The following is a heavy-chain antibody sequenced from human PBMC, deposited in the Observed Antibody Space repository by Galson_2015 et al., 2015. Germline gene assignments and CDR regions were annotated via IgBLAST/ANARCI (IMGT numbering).Heavy chain of an antibody. J-gene: IGHJ4*02. D-gene: IGHD4-17*01. Sequence: SETLSLTCPVSGYSISSGYYWGWIRQPPGKGLEWIGSIYHSGSTYYNPSLKSRVTISVDTSKNQFSLKLSSVTAADTAVYYCARVGRVTTYREPIDYWGQGTLVTVSS. V-gene: IGHV4-38-2*02. CDR2: IYHSGST. CDR3: ARVGRVTTYREPIDY. CDR1: GYSISSGYY.